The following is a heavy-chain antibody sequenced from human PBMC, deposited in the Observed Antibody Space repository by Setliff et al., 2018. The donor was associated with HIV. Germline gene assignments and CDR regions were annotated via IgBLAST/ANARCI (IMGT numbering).Heavy chain of an antibody. CDR2: IYVSRNT. CDR1: GDSLTTGGAY. CDR3: ARGGGYSGSDRQPFDY. V-gene: IGHV4-61*09. Sequence: SETLSLTCAVSGDSLTTGGAYWSWVRQPAGTALEWIGHIYVSRNTMYNPSLKSRVTISLDRSNNQLSLNLSSLTAADTAVYFCARGGGYSGSDRQPFDYWGQGSQVTVSS. D-gene: IGHD5-12*01. J-gene: IGHJ4*02.